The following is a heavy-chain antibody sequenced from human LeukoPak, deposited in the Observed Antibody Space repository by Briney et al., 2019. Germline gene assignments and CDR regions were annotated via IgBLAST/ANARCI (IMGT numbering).Heavy chain of an antibody. V-gene: IGHV3-43*01. Sequence: GGSLRLSCAASGFTFDDYTMHWVRQAPGKGLEWVSLISWDGGSTYYADSVKGRFTISRDNSKNSLYLQMNSLRDEDTAVYYCARDLELRRLYYYSYGMDVWGQGTTVTVSS. CDR3: ARDLELRRLYYYSYGMDV. CDR2: ISWDGGST. D-gene: IGHD1-7*01. CDR1: GFTFDDYT. J-gene: IGHJ6*02.